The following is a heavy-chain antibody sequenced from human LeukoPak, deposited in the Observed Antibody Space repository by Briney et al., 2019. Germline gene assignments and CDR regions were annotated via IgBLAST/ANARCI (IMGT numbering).Heavy chain of an antibody. J-gene: IGHJ4*02. CDR3: ARLWFGELNYYFDY. CDR2: IYHSGST. Sequence: SETLSPTCTVSGYSISSGYYWGWIRQPPGKGLEWIGSIYHSGSTYYNPSLKSRVTISVDTSKNQFSLKLSSVTAADTAVYYCARLWFGELNYYFDYWGQGTLVTVSS. D-gene: IGHD3-10*01. CDR1: GYSISSGYY. V-gene: IGHV4-38-2*02.